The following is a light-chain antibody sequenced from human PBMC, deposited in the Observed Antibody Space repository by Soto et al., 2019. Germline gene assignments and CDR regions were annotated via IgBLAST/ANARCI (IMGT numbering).Light chain of an antibody. CDR1: QGIGSA. CDR3: QQFNV. Sequence: AIHLAHSASSLSASVVDRVTITCRASQGIGSALAWYQQKPGKAPKLLIYDASSLESGVPSRFSGSGSGTDFTLTISSLQPEDFATYYCQQFNVFGGGTKV. CDR2: DAS. J-gene: IGKJ4*01. V-gene: IGKV1-13*02.